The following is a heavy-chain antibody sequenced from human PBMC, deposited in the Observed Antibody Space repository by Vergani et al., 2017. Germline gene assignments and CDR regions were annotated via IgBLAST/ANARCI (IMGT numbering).Heavy chain of an antibody. CDR2: ISYSGST. V-gene: IGHV4-39*07. J-gene: IGHJ6*02. CDR3: ARRIDTIFGVVIPYYYGMDV. Sequence: QLQLQESGPGLVTPSETLSLTCTVSGGSISSSSYSWGWIRQPPGKGLEWLGSISYSGSTYYNPSLKSRVTISVDTSKNQFSLKLSSVTAADTAVYYCARRIDTIFGVVIPYYYGMDVWGQGTTVTVSS. D-gene: IGHD3-3*01. CDR1: GGSISSSSYS.